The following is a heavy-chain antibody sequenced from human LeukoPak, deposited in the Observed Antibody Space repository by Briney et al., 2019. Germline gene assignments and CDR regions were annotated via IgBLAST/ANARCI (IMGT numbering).Heavy chain of an antibody. CDR3: ARGLAGPAGAAAGTMGWFDP. CDR1: GGSFSGYY. Sequence: PSETLSLTCAVYGGSFSGYYWSWIRQPPGKGPEWIGEINHSGSTNYNPSLKSRVTISVDTSKNQFSLKLSSVTAADTAVYYCARGLAGPAGAAAGTMGWFDPWGQGTLVTVSS. J-gene: IGHJ5*02. D-gene: IGHD6-13*01. V-gene: IGHV4-34*01. CDR2: INHSGST.